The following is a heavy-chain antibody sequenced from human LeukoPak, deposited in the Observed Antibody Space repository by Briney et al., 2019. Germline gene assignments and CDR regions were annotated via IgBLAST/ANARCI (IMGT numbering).Heavy chain of an antibody. J-gene: IGHJ3*02. D-gene: IGHD4-17*01. CDR3: ARVDGDSDAFDI. CDR2: ISSNGAST. Sequence: GGSLRLYCAASGFTFSSYAMHWVRQAPGKGLEYVSTISSNGASTYYANYVKGRFTSSRDNSKNTLYLQMGSLRAEDMAVYYCARVDGDSDAFDIWGQGTMVTVSS. CDR1: GFTFSSYA. V-gene: IGHV3-64*01.